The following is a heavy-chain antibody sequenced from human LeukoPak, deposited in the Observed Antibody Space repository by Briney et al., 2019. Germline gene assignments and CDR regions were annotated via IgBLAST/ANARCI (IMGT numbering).Heavy chain of an antibody. CDR2: IYYSGGT. J-gene: IGHJ3*02. Sequence: SETLSLTCTVSGGSISPYYWSWIRQPPGKGLEWIGYIYYSGGTNYNPSLRSRVTISVDTSENQFSLKLSSVTAADTAVYYCARDLGAAASGAFDIWGQGTMVTVSS. CDR1: GGSISPYY. D-gene: IGHD6-13*01. V-gene: IGHV4-59*01. CDR3: ARDLGAAASGAFDI.